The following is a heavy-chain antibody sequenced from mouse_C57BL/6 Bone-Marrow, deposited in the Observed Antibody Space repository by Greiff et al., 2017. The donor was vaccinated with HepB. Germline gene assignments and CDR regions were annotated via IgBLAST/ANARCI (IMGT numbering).Heavy chain of an antibody. CDR1: GYTFTSYW. CDR2: IDPSDSYT. Sequence: QVQLQQPGAELVMPGASVKLSCKASGYTFTSYWMHWVKQRPGQGLEWIGEIDPSDSYTNYNQKFKGKSTLTVDKSSSTAYMQLSSLTSEDSAVYYCASLLGDEGFAYWGQGTLVTVSA. J-gene: IGHJ3*01. CDR3: ASLLGDEGFAY. V-gene: IGHV1-69*01. D-gene: IGHD3-1*01.